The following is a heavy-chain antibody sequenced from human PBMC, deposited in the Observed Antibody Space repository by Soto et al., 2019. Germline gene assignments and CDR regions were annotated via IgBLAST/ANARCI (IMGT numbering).Heavy chain of an antibody. J-gene: IGHJ6*02. Sequence: RGESLKISCKGSGYSFTSYWISWVRQMPGKGLEWMGRIDPSDSYTNYSPSFQGHVTISADKSISTAYLQWSSLKASDTAMYYCASHVRNPGGMDVWGQGTTVTVSS. CDR1: GYSFTSYW. CDR2: IDPSDSYT. V-gene: IGHV5-10-1*01. CDR3: ASHVRNPGGMDV.